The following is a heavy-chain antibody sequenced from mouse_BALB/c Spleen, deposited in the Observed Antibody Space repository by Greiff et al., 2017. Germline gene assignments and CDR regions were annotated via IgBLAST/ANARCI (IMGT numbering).Heavy chain of an antibody. CDR3: TRPDPGGYAMDY. Sequence: LQQPGSELVRPGASVKLSCKASGYTFTSYWMHWVKQRPGQGLEWIGDIYPGSGSTNYDEKFKSKATLTVDTSSSTAYMQLSSLTSEDSAVYSCTRPDPGGYAMDYWGQGTSVTVSS. CDR1: GYTFTSYW. CDR2: IYPGSGST. J-gene: IGHJ4*01. V-gene: IGHV1S22*01.